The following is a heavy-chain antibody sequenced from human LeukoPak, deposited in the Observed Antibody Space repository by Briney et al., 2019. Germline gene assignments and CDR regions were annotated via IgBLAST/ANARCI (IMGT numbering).Heavy chain of an antibody. CDR1: GYTFTSYD. Sequence: ASVKVSCKASGYTFTSYDINWVRQATGQGLEWMGWVNPNSGNTGYAQKFQGRVTMTRNTSISTAYMELSSLRSEDTAVYYCARETPTYYDFWSGYRPYYYYGMDVWGQGTTVTVSS. CDR2: VNPNSGNT. D-gene: IGHD3-3*01. CDR3: ARETPTYYDFWSGYRPYYYYGMDV. V-gene: IGHV1-8*01. J-gene: IGHJ6*02.